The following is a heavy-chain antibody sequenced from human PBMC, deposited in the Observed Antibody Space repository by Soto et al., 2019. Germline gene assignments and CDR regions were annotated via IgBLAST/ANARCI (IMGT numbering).Heavy chain of an antibody. J-gene: IGHJ6*03. CDR1: GYSFTRYW. CDR2: IYPGDAYT. CDR3: AXLXGNSTVSLPNEQLSNRDR. V-gene: IGHV5-51*01. Sequence: LKLSCKGSGYSFTRYWIGCVRQMPGKGLEWIGIIYPGDAYTRYSPPFQGQVTISADKSISPAYLQSSRLKASDTAMYYCAXLXGNSTVSLPNEQLSNRDRWGKRATVTAS. D-gene: IGHD3-3*02.